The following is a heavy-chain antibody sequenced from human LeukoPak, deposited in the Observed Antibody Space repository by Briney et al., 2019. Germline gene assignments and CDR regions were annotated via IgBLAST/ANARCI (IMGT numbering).Heavy chain of an antibody. Sequence: GGSLRLSCAASGFTFSSYEMNWVRQAAGKGLEWVSYISSSGSTIYYADSVKGRFTISRDNAKNSLYLQMNSLRAEDTAVYYCARLTTVTAYYYYYGMDVWGKGTTVTVSS. CDR2: ISSSGSTI. D-gene: IGHD4-17*01. CDR1: GFTFSSYE. CDR3: ARLTTVTAYYYYYGMDV. V-gene: IGHV3-48*03. J-gene: IGHJ6*04.